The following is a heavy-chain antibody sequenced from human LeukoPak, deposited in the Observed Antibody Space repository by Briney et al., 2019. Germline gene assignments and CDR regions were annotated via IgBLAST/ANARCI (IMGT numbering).Heavy chain of an antibody. CDR3: ARVDNSGWRPFDY. CDR1: GASFSTYY. CDR2: IYSSGST. V-gene: IGHV4-4*07. J-gene: IGHJ4*02. D-gene: IGHD6-19*01. Sequence: SETLSLTCTVSGASFSTYYWTWIRQPAGKGLEWIGRIYSSGSTNYNPSLKSRVTMSVDTSKNQISLKLTSVTAADAAVYYGARVDNSGWRPFDYWGQGTLVTVSS.